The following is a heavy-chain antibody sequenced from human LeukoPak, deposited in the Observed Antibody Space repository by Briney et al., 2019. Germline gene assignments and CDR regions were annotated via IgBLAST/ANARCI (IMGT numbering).Heavy chain of an antibody. D-gene: IGHD1-26*01. V-gene: IGHV3-21*06. J-gene: IGHJ4*02. Sequence: GGSLRLSCAASGFTFSTYSMDWVRQAPGKGLEWVSSISSSSSYIYYADSVKGRFTISRDNAKSSLYLQMNSLGAADTAMYYCARPLTLYSGSYFPFLDYWGQGTLVTVSS. CDR1: GFTFSTYS. CDR3: ARPLTLYSGSYFPFLDY. CDR2: ISSSSSYI.